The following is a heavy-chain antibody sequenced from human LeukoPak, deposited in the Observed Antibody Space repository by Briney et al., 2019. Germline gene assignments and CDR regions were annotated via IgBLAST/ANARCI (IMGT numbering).Heavy chain of an antibody. Sequence: SETLSLTCTVSCVPLSRYYWSWIRQPPGEGLEWIGYIYYSGSTNYNPPLQRRVTISVDTSKNPFSLKLSSVTAAATAVYYCARDGGYCSGGSCYSDAFDIWGQGTMVTVSS. CDR3: ARDGGYCSGGSCYSDAFDI. J-gene: IGHJ3*02. V-gene: IGHV4-59*01. D-gene: IGHD2-15*01. CDR1: CVPLSRYY. CDR2: IYYSGST.